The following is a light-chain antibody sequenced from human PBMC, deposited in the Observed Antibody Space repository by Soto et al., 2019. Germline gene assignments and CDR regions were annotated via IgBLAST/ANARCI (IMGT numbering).Light chain of an antibody. CDR3: QRYNSYSEA. CDR1: QTISSW. V-gene: IGKV1-5*03. Sequence: DIQMTQSPLTLSASVGDRVTITCRASQTISSWLAWYQQKPGKAPKLLIYKASTLKSGVPSRFSGSGSGTEFTLTVSSLQPDDFATYYCQRYNSYSEAFGQGTKVDIK. CDR2: KAS. J-gene: IGKJ1*01.